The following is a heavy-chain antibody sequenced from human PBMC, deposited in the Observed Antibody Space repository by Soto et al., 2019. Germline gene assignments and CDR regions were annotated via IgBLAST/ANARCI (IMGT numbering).Heavy chain of an antibody. CDR1: GDSISSDKW. V-gene: IGHV4-4*02. CDR2: IYHSGST. Sequence: KTSETLSLTCAVSGDSISSDKWWSWVRQPPGKGLEWIGEIYHSGSTKYNPSLKSRVIISVDKSKNQFSLNLISVTDADTAVYYCASGETQQQRDYWGQGTLVTGSS. J-gene: IGHJ4*02. D-gene: IGHD6-13*01. CDR3: ASGETQQQRDY.